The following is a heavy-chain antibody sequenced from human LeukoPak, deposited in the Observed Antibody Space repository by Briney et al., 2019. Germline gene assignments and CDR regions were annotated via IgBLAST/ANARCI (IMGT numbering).Heavy chain of an antibody. D-gene: IGHD3-22*01. V-gene: IGHV4-4*07. CDR2: IYRSGST. CDR1: GGSISNYY. Sequence: PSETLSLTCTVSGGSISNYYWSWIRQPAGKGLEWIGRIYRSGSTNYNPSLKSRVTISVDTSKNQFSLKLSSVTAADTAVYYCARDSDSSGYYPYDAFDIWGQGTMVTVSS. J-gene: IGHJ3*02. CDR3: ARDSDSSGYYPYDAFDI.